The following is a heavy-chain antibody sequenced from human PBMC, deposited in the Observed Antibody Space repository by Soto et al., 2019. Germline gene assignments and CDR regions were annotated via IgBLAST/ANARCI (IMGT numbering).Heavy chain of an antibody. D-gene: IGHD2-21*01. Sequence: SETLSLTCTVSGGSITTNTHYWAWIRQPPGKGLEWIGTIHYSGSSFCNPSLKSRITMSVDTSKNQFSLTLNSVTAADTATYYCARGGISHWAYFYYMDVWDRGTTVTVSS. CDR1: GGSITTNTHY. CDR3: ARGGISHWAYFYYMDV. J-gene: IGHJ6*03. CDR2: IHYSGSS. V-gene: IGHV4-39*01.